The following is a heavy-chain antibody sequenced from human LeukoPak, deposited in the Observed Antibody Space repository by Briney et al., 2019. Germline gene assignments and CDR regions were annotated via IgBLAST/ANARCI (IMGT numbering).Heavy chain of an antibody. J-gene: IGHJ6*03. Sequence: ASVKVSCKASGYTFTGYYMHWVRQAPGQGLEWMGRINPNSGGTNYAQKFQGRVTMTRDTSISTAYMELSRLRYDDTAVYYCAREGCSSTSCYGPHYYYYYYMDVWGKGTTVTVSS. CDR2: INPNSGGT. D-gene: IGHD2-2*01. CDR3: AREGCSSTSCYGPHYYYYYYMDV. CDR1: GYTFTGYY. V-gene: IGHV1-2*06.